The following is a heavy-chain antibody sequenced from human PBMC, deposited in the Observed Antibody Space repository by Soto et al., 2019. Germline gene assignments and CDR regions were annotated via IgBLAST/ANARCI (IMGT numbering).Heavy chain of an antibody. CDR3: AREITGGSAMYFYY. V-gene: IGHV4-31*03. Sequence: QVQLHESGPGLVKPSQTLSLTCTVSGDAITSGDYYWTWIRQHPGKGLEWIGYVSHSGSTYYSPYLKGRVTTSIDTSKNQFSLRLTSVTAADAAIYYCAREITGGSAMYFYYWGQGILVTVSS. CDR1: GDAITSGDYY. J-gene: IGHJ4*02. D-gene: IGHD2-15*01. CDR2: VSHSGST.